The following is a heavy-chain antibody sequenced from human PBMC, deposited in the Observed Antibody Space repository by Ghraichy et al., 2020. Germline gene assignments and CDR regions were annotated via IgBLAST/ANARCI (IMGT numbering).Heavy chain of an antibody. CDR1: GYTFTTYW. CDR2: IYPGNSDT. V-gene: IGHV5-51*01. J-gene: IGHJ3*01. CDR3: ARHPSFGELQSDAFDV. D-gene: IGHD3-10*01. Sequence: GESLNISCKTSGYTFTTYWIGWVRQMPGKGLEWMGIIYPGNSDTRYRPSFQGQVIMSVDKTTNTAHLQWSSLTASDTAMYYCARHPSFGELQSDAFDVWGQGTMVTVSS.